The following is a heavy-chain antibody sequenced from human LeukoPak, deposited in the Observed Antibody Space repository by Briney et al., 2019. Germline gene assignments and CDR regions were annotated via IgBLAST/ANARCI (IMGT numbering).Heavy chain of an antibody. Sequence: GSSVKVSCKASGGTFSSYAISWVRQAPGQGLEWMGRIIPILGIANYAQKFQGRVTITADKSTSTAYMELSSLRSEDTAVYYCAREVGYYYGSGKPYYYGMDVWGQGTTVTVSS. D-gene: IGHD3-10*01. J-gene: IGHJ6*02. CDR2: IIPILGIA. V-gene: IGHV1-69*04. CDR3: AREVGYYYGSGKPYYYGMDV. CDR1: GGTFSSYA.